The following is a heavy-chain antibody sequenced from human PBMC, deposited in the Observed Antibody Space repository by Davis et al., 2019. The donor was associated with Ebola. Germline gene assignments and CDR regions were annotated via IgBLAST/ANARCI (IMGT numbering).Heavy chain of an antibody. CDR2: IIPLFGTP. CDR3: ARSLHDYGDYVYYYYGMDV. CDR1: GDTFNTYS. J-gene: IGHJ6*02. V-gene: IGHV1-69*13. D-gene: IGHD4-17*01. Sequence: AASVKVSCKSSGDTFNTYSISWIRQAPGQGLEWMGGIIPLFGTPNYAQKFQGRVTITADESTSTAYMELSSLRSEDTAVYYCARSLHDYGDYVYYYYGMDVWGQGTTVTVSS.